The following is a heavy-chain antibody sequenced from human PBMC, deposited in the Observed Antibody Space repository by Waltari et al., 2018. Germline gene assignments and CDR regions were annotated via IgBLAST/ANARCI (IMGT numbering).Heavy chain of an antibody. V-gene: IGHV4-59*08. CDR2: IYYSGST. CDR3: AAGGYYDSSGYYYFDY. Sequence: QVQLQESGPGLVKPSETLSLTCTVSGGSISSYYWSWIRQPPGKGLEWIGYIYYSGSTNYNPSLKSRVTISVDTSKNQFSLKLSSVTAADTAVYYCAAGGYYDSSGYYYFDYWGQGTLVTVSS. CDR1: GGSISSYY. J-gene: IGHJ4*02. D-gene: IGHD3-22*01.